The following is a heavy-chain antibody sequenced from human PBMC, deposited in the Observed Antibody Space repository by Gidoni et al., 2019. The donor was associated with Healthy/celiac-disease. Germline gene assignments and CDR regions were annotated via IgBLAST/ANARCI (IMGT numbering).Heavy chain of an antibody. D-gene: IGHD3-10*01. Sequence: QVQLAQSGAEVKKPGASVKVSCKASGYTFPCYGSSWVRQAPGQGLEWMGWGRAYNGNTRYAQKLQGRVTMTTDTSTSTDYMERRSLRSDDTAVYYCARSRAPYVGARGYFDYWGQGTLVTVSS. V-gene: IGHV1-18*01. CDR1: GYTFPCYG. CDR2: GRAYNGNT. J-gene: IGHJ4*02. CDR3: ARSRAPYVGARGYFDY.